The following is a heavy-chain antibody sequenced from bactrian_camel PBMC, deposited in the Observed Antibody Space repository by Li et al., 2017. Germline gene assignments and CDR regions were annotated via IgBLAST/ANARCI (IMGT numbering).Heavy chain of an antibody. CDR2: IYSDGSRT. J-gene: IGHJ4*01. V-gene: IGHV3-2*01. CDR3: VPDSHLSY. Sequence: HVQLVESGGGLVHTGGSLRLSCAASGFTFSTYYMSWVRQAPGKGLEWVSSIYSDGSRTYYADSVKGRFTISRDNAKNIVYLQLNSLKSEDTAMYYCVPDSHLSYWGQGTQVTVS. CDR1: GFTFSTYY. D-gene: IGHD1*01.